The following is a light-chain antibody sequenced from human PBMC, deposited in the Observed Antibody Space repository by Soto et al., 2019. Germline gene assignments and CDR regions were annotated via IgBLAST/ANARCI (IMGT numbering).Light chain of an antibody. CDR1: QSVSGN. CDR3: QQYNNSPPIA. CDR2: GAS. Sequence: EIVMTQSPATLSVSPGERATLSCRASQSVSGNLAWYQQKPGQAPRLLIYGASTRATGIPARFSGSGSGTDFTLTISSLQSEDFEIYYCQQYNNSPPIAFGHGTRLEIK. J-gene: IGKJ5*01. V-gene: IGKV3-15*01.